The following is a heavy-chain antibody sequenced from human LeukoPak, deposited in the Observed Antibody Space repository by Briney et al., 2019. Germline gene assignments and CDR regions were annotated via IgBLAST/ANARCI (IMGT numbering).Heavy chain of an antibody. D-gene: IGHD6-13*01. J-gene: IGHJ4*02. Sequence: SETLPLTCAVYGGSFSGYYWSWIRQPPGKGLEWIGEINHSGSTNYNPSLKSRVTISVDTPKNQFSLKLSSVTAADTAVYYCARATPYSSSWYLARTNFDYWGQGTLVTVSS. V-gene: IGHV4-34*01. CDR3: ARATPYSSSWYLARTNFDY. CDR1: GGSFSGYY. CDR2: INHSGST.